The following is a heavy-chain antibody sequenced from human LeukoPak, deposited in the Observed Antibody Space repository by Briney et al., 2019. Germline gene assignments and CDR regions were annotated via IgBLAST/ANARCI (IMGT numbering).Heavy chain of an antibody. D-gene: IGHD6-13*01. Sequence: GGSLRLSCAASGFTFSSYAMSWVRQAPGKGLEWVSAISGSSGSTYYADSVKGRFTISRDNSKNTLYLQMNSLRAEDTAVYYCAKDGSSSWQDKYFQHWGQGTLVTVSS. CDR2: ISGSSGST. J-gene: IGHJ1*01. CDR3: AKDGSSSWQDKYFQH. V-gene: IGHV3-23*01. CDR1: GFTFSSYA.